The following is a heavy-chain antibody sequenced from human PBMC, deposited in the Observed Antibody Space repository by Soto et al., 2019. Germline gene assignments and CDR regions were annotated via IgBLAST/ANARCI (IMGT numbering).Heavy chain of an antibody. CDR3: ARVDFRYYYYGMDV. CDR1: GGSFSGYY. V-gene: IGHV4-34*01. CDR2: INHSGST. J-gene: IGHJ6*02. Sequence: PSETLSLTCAVYGGSFSGYYWSWIRQPPGKGLEWIGEINHSGSTNYNPSLKSRVTISVDTSKNQFSLKLSSVTAADTAVYYCARVDFRYYYYGMDVWGQGTTVTVSS.